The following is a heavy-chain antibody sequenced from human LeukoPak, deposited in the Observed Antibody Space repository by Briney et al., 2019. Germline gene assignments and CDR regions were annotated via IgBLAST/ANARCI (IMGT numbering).Heavy chain of an antibody. V-gene: IGHV3-21*01. Sequence: GGSLRLSCAASGFTFSSYSMNWVRQAPGKGLEWVSSISSSSSYIYYADSVKGRFTISRDNAKNSLYLQMNSLRAEDTAVYYCARVSGPYYGGCGSYYNVHFDYWGQGTLVTASS. CDR2: ISSSSSYI. D-gene: IGHD3-10*01. J-gene: IGHJ4*02. CDR1: GFTFSSYS. CDR3: ARVSGPYYGGCGSYYNVHFDY.